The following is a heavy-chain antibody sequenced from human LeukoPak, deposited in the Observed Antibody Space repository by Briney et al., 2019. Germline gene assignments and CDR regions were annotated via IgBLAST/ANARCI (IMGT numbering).Heavy chain of an antibody. J-gene: IGHJ4*02. V-gene: IGHV3-23*01. Sequence: PGGSLRLSCAASGITFSNYSMSWVRQAPGKGLEWVSTISGTGGTTYYADSVKGRFTISRDNSKNTLFLQFNSLRADDTAVYYCAKGRGTTVTAAANYWGQGTLVTVSS. CDR3: AKGRGTTVTAAANY. CDR2: ISGTGGTT. D-gene: IGHD4-17*01. CDR1: GITFSNYS.